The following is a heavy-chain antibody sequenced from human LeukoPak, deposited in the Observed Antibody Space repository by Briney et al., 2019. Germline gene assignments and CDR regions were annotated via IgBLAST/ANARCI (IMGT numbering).Heavy chain of an antibody. Sequence: GGSLRLSCAASGFPFDDYGMNWVRQVPGKGLEWVSGINWYGGSTGYADSVKGRFTISRDNAKNSLYLQMNSLRAEDTALYYCARDIVLIAVAVRGSFDIWGQGTMVTVSS. D-gene: IGHD6-19*01. CDR3: ARDIVLIAVAVRGSFDI. CDR2: INWYGGST. CDR1: GFPFDDYG. J-gene: IGHJ3*02. V-gene: IGHV3-20*04.